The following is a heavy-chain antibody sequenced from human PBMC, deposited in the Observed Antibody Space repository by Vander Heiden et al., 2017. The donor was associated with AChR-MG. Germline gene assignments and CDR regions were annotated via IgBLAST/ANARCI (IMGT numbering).Heavy chain of an antibody. Sequence: QVQLVQSGAEVKKPGASVKVSCKASGYPFTGYLMHWVRQGPGQGLEWMGRINPNSGGKNYAQKFQGRVTMTRDTAISTAYMELSRLRSDYTAVYYCARDLYMVQGVKAGAFDIWGQGTMVTVSS. V-gene: IGHV1-2*06. D-gene: IGHD3-10*01. CDR2: INPNSGGK. J-gene: IGHJ3*02. CDR3: ARDLYMVQGVKAGAFDI. CDR1: GYPFTGYL.